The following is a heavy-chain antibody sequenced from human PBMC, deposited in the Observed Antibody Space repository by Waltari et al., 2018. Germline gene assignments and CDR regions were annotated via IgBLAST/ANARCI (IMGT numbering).Heavy chain of an antibody. CDR2: IYYSGST. Sequence: QLQLQESGPGLVKPSETLSLTCTVSGGSISSSSYYWGWIRQPPGKGLEWIGSIYYSGSTYYNPSLKSRVTISVDTSKNQFSLKLSSVTAADTAVYYCTRLRIQLWSYLDPWGQGTLVTVSS. D-gene: IGHD5-18*01. J-gene: IGHJ5*02. CDR3: TRLRIQLWSYLDP. V-gene: IGHV4-39*01. CDR1: GGSISSSSYY.